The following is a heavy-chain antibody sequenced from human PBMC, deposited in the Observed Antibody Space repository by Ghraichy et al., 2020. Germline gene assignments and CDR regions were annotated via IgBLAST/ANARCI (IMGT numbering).Heavy chain of an antibody. D-gene: IGHD3-10*01. CDR3: ARVGFGESGATFEY. CDR2: IRHDGSEK. Sequence: GGSLRLSCAASGFTFRTYWMTWVRQAPGKGLEWVANIRHDGSEKFYVDSVKGRFTISRDNAKNSLYLQMNSLRAEDTAVYYCARVGFGESGATFEYWGQGTLVTVSS. V-gene: IGHV3-7*01. J-gene: IGHJ4*02. CDR1: GFTFRTYW.